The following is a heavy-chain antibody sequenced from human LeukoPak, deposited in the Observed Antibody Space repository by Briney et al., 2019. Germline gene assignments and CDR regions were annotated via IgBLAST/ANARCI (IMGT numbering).Heavy chain of an antibody. D-gene: IGHD2-2*02. CDR3: ARHVRRYCSSTSCYTQGGYYYYGMDV. J-gene: IGHJ6*02. CDR1: GGSISSYY. V-gene: IGHV4-59*08. CDR2: IYYSGST. Sequence: SETLSLTCTVSGGSISSYYWSWIRQPPGKGLEWIGYIYYSGSTNYNPSLKSRVTISVDTSKNQFSLKLSSVTAADTAVYYCARHVRRYCSSTSCYTQGGYYYYGMDVWGQGTTVTVSS.